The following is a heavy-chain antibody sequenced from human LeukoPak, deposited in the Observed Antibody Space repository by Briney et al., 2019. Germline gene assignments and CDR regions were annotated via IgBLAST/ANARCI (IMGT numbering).Heavy chain of an antibody. D-gene: IGHD3-16*01. CDR1: GFTSSTYA. V-gene: IGHV3-23*01. J-gene: IGHJ4*02. Sequence: GGSLRLSCAGSGFTSSTYAMSWVRQAPGKGLEWVSVISSGRTTYYIDSVKGRFTISRDNSKNTLYLQMNSLRAEDTAVYYCAKHSMFGGGHFDYWGQGTLVTVSS. CDR3: AKHSMFGGGHFDY. CDR2: ISSGRTT.